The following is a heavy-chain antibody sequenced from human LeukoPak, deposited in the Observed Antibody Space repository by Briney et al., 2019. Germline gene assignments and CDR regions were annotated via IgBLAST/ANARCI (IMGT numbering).Heavy chain of an antibody. D-gene: IGHD5-12*01. CDR2: IYYSGST. V-gene: IGHV4-39*01. J-gene: IGHJ4*02. CDR1: GFTFSSYW. Sequence: GSLRLSCAASGFTFSSYWMSWVRQPPGKGLEWIGSIYYSGSTYYNPSLKSRVTISVDTSKNQFSLKLSSVTAADTAVYYCARQSVKWLRFGGFDYWGQGTLVTVSS. CDR3: ARQSVKWLRFGGFDY.